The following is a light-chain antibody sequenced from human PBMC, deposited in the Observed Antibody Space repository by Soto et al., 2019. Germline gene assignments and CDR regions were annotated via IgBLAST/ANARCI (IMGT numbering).Light chain of an antibody. J-gene: IGKJ1*01. CDR3: QQYGSSGT. Sequence: ETVLTQSPGTLSLSPGERATLSCRASQSVSSYLAWYQQRPGQAPRLLIYGASSRATGIPDRFSGSGSGTDFTLTIGRLEPEDFAVYYCQQYGSSGTFGQGTKVDIK. CDR1: QSVSSY. V-gene: IGKV3-20*01. CDR2: GAS.